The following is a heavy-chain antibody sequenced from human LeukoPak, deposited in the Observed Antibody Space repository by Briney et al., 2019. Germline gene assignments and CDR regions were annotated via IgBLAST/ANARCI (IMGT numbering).Heavy chain of an antibody. CDR1: GGSISRYS. CDR3: ARWDDSAWAFGN. J-gene: IGHJ4*02. V-gene: IGHV4-59*08. CDR2: IAHSGTT. D-gene: IGHD6-19*01. Sequence: SETLSLTCIVSGGSISRYSWNWIRQSPGKGLEWVGYIAHSGTTSYKSSLKSRVTISVDTSKNQLSLRLTSVTAADTAVYYRARWDDSAWAFGNWGPGTLVTVSS.